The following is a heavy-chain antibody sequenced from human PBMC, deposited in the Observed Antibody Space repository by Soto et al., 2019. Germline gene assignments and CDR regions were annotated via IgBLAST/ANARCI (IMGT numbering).Heavy chain of an antibody. CDR3: ARGPWGSSRLDFDF. J-gene: IGHJ4*02. D-gene: IGHD3-16*01. CDR2: IYYSGDT. CDR1: GDSINYSY. V-gene: IGHV4-59*12. Sequence: QVQLLESGPGLVKPSETLSLTCTVSGDSINYSYWSWIRQSPGKGLEWIGYIYYSGDTNYSPSLQSRVSISADTSKNQLSLKLTSVIAADTGVYYCARGPWGSSRLDFDFWGPGNLVTVSS.